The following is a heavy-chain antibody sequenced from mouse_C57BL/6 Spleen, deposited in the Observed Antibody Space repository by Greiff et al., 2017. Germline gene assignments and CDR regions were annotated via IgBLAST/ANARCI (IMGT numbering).Heavy chain of an antibody. D-gene: IGHD1-1*01. J-gene: IGHJ2*01. V-gene: IGHV14-2*01. CDR3: LGSSYSYYFDY. CDR1: GFNIKDYY. Sequence: VQLQQSGAELVKPGASVKLSCTASGFNIKDYYMHWVKQRTEQGLEWIGRIDPEDGETKYAPKFPGKATITADTSSNTAYLQLSSLTSEDTAVYYCLGSSYSYYFDYWCQGTTLTVSS. CDR2: IDPEDGET.